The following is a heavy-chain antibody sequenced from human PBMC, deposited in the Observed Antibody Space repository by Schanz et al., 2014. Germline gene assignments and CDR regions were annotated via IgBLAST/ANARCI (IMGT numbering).Heavy chain of an antibody. CDR2: ISAYTNNT. J-gene: IGHJ3*02. V-gene: IGHV1-18*04. CDR3: ARGTMPGTFDI. CDR1: GYTFTSYS. Sequence: QVQLVQSGAEVKKPGASVKVSCKASGYTFTSYSMHWVRQAPGQGLEWMGWISAYTNNTNYAQKVQGRVTMTTDTSANTAYMDLRSLRSDDTAVYYCARGTMPGTFDIWGQGTMVTVSS. D-gene: IGHD2-2*01.